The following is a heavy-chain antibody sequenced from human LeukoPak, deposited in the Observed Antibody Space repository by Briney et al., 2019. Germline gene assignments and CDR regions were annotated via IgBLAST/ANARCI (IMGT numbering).Heavy chain of an antibody. CDR3: AREDGGSYPKYYYYMDV. D-gene: IGHD1-26*01. CDR1: GYSISSGYY. J-gene: IGHJ6*03. CDR2: IYHSGTT. Sequence: SETLSLTCTVSGYSISSGYYWGWIRQPPGKGLEWIGSIYHSGTTYYNPSLKSRVTISVDTSKNQFSLKVSSVTAADTAVYYCAREDGGSYPKYYYYMDVWGKGTTVTVSS. V-gene: IGHV4-38-2*02.